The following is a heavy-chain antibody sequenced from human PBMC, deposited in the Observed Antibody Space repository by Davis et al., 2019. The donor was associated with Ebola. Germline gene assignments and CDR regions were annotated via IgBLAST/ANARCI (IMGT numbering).Heavy chain of an antibody. V-gene: IGHV1-46*01. CDR3: ARAEYSYGYFPGYYYGMDV. CDR1: GYTFTSYY. CDR2: INPSGGST. J-gene: IGHJ6*02. D-gene: IGHD5-18*01. Sequence: SVTVSCKASGYTFTSYYMHWVRQPPGQGLVWMGIINPSGGSTSYAQKFQGRVTMTRDTSTSTVYMELSSLRSEDTAVYYRARAEYSYGYFPGYYYGMDVWGQGTTVTVSS.